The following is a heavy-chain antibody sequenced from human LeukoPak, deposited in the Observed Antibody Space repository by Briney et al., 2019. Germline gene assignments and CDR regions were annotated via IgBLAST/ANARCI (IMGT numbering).Heavy chain of an antibody. CDR3: ARGFDSGYDFGY. V-gene: IGHV3-33*01. Sequence: PGGSLRLSCAAPGFTFSTYGMHWVRQALGKGLEWLAVIWYDGSNKYYIDSVRGRFTISRDNSRNTLYLQRNSLRAEDTAVYYCARGFDSGYDFGYWGQGTLVTVSS. CDR1: GFTFSTYG. J-gene: IGHJ4*02. CDR2: IWYDGSNK. D-gene: IGHD5-12*01.